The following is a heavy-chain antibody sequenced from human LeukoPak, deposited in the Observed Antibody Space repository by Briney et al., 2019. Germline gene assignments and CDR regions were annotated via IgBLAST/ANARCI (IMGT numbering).Heavy chain of an antibody. V-gene: IGHV5-51*01. D-gene: IGHD4-17*01. CDR2: IYPDDSRT. CDR3: ARPSYGASDY. J-gene: IGHJ4*02. CDR1: GYRFTKSW. Sequence: GESLKIFCKGSGYRFTKSWIGWVRQMPGKGLEWLGTIYPDDSRTRYSPSFQGQVTMSVDKSINTAYLQWSSLKASDTAMYYCARPSYGASDYWGQGTLVTVSS.